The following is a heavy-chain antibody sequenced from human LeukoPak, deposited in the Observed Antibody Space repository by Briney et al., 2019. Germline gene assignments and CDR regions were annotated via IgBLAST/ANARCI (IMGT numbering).Heavy chain of an antibody. CDR1: GFTFSDYY. Sequence: PGGSLRLSCAASGFTFSDYYMSWIRRAPGKGLEWVSYISSSSSYTNYADSVKGRFTISRDNAKNSLYLQMNSLRAEDTAVYYCARVGSIVAAGTLDYWGQGTLVTVSS. CDR2: ISSSSSYT. D-gene: IGHD6-13*01. CDR3: ARVGSIVAAGTLDY. V-gene: IGHV3-11*05. J-gene: IGHJ4*02.